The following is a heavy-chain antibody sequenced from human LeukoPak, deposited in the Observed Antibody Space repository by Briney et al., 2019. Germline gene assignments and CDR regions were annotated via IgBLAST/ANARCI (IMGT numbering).Heavy chain of an antibody. D-gene: IGHD3-10*01. CDR1: GFTFSSYW. J-gene: IGHJ5*02. CDR2: IKQDGSEK. CDR3: AKDLMRDRWFGES. V-gene: IGHV3-7*01. Sequence: GGSLRLSCAASGFTFSSYWMSWVRQAPGKGLEWVANIKQDGSEKYYVDSVKGRFTISRDISRNTLYLQMNSLRLEDTAVYYCAKDLMRDRWFGESWGQGTLVTVSS.